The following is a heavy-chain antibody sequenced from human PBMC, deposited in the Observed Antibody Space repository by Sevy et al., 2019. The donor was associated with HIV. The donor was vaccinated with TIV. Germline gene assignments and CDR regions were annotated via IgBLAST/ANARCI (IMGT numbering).Heavy chain of an antibody. D-gene: IGHD1-20*01. V-gene: IGHV3-23*01. J-gene: IGHJ6*03. Sequence: GGSLRLSCAASGFTFSSYAMSWVRQAPGKGLEWVSAISGSGGSTYYADSVKGRFTISRDNSKNTLYLQINSLRAEDTAVYYCAKDGYKPSVGDENYYYYYMDVWGKGTTVTVSS. CDR3: AKDGYKPSVGDENYYYYYMDV. CDR1: GFTFSSYA. CDR2: ISGSGGST.